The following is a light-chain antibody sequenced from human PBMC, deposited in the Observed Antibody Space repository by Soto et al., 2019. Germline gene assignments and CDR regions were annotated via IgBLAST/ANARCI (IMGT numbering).Light chain of an antibody. CDR2: DVS. Sequence: DIQMTQSPSNVSASVGDRVTITCRASQSISRWLAWYRQKPGKAPEVVIYDVSTLAFGVPSRITGSGSGTEFTLTIRSLQPDAFAVYYCQQYSIYPISFGGGTKVDIK. V-gene: IGKV1-5*01. J-gene: IGKJ4*01. CDR1: QSISRW. CDR3: QQYSIYPIS.